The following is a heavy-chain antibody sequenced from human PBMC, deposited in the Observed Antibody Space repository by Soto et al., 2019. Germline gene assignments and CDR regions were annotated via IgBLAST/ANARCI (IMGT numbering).Heavy chain of an antibody. J-gene: IGHJ6*02. V-gene: IGHV1-69*13. CDR2: IIPIFGTT. CDR1: GGTFSSHA. Sequence: SVKVSCKASGGTFSSHAISWVRQAPGRGLEWVGGIIPIFGTTNYAQNFRARVTITADESTSTAYMELSSLTSEDTAVYYCGSVGYCSSTNCLFYYYHYGMDVWGQGTTVTVSS. CDR3: GSVGYCSSTNCLFYYYHYGMDV. D-gene: IGHD2-2*03.